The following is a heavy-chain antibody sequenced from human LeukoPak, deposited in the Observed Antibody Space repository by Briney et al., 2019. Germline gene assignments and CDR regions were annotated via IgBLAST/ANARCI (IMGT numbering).Heavy chain of an antibody. CDR1: GFTFSSYT. CDR3: ARDHHRRLYDSQARDTFDL. J-gene: IGHJ3*01. Sequence: GGSLRLSCAASGFTFSSYTMNWVRQAPGKGLEWVSYIGRTSSTIYYADSVKGRFTISRDNAKNSLYLQMNSLRAEDTAVYYCARDHHRRLYDSQARDTFDLWGQGTMVTVSS. CDR2: IGRTSSTI. D-gene: IGHD3-22*01. V-gene: IGHV3-48*01.